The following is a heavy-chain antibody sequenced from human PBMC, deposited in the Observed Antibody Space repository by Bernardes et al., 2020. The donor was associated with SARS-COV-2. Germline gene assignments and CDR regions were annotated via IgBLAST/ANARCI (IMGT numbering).Heavy chain of an antibody. D-gene: IGHD2-2*01. V-gene: IGHV1-24*01. CDR3: RVVPAAMEYYYYGMDV. Sequence: ASVKVSCKVSGYTLTELSMHWVRQAPGKGLEWMGGFDPEDGETIYAQKFQGRVTMTEDISTDTAYMELSSLRSEDTAVYYCRVVPAAMEYYYYGMDVWGQGTTVTGSS. CDR2: FDPEDGET. J-gene: IGHJ6*02. CDR1: GYTLTELS.